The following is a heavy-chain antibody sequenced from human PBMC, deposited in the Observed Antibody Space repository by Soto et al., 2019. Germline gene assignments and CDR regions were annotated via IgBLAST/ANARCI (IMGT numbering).Heavy chain of an antibody. V-gene: IGHV1-69*06. CDR3: AGRWDGNICLGDFDF. Sequence: VQLVQSGAEVKKPGSSVKVSCRASGGTFNNYVINWVRQAPGQGLEWKAGIIPIFGTANYAQKFQGRVTITADKSTSTAYMELNSLRSEGTAVYYGAGRWDGNICLGDFDFWGQRTLINVFS. CDR2: IIPIFGTA. J-gene: IGHJ4*02. CDR1: GGTFNNYV. D-gene: IGHD3-3*01.